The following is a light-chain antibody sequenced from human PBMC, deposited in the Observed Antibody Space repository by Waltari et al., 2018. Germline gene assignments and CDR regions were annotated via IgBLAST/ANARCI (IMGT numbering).Light chain of an antibody. Sequence: EIVLTQSPGTLSLSPGERATLSCRASQSVSSSYLAWYQQKPGQAPRLLIYGAYSRSTRIPDRFSGSGSGTDFTLPISRLEPEDFAVYYCQQYGSSPPYTFGQGTKLEIK. J-gene: IGKJ2*01. CDR1: QSVSSSY. CDR3: QQYGSSPPYT. V-gene: IGKV3-20*01. CDR2: GAY.